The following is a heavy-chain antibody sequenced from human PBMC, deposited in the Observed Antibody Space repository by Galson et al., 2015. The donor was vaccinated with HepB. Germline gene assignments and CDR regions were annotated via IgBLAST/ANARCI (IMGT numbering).Heavy chain of an antibody. CDR3: ALAYCGGDCSSGDYYFDY. J-gene: IGHJ4*01. CDR1: GFIFSDYA. Sequence: SLRLSCAASGFIFSDYALHWVRQAPGKGLEWVAVISYVGNHKDYADSVKGRFTIPRDISKNTLNLQMNSLRAEDTAVYYCALAYCGGDCSSGDYYFDYWGPGTLATVSS. D-gene: IGHD2-21*02. CDR2: ISYVGNHK. V-gene: IGHV3-30-3*01.